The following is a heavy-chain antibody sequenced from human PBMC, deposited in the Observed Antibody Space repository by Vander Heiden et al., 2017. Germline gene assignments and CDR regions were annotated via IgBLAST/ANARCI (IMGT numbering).Heavy chain of an antibody. D-gene: IGHD2-15*01. CDR3: AKSAGYCSGGSCYSGDWFDP. CDR1: GYTFTSYD. CDR2: MNPNSGNT. V-gene: IGHV1-8*01. J-gene: IGHJ5*02. Sequence: QVQLVQSGAEVKKPGASVKVSCKASGYTFTSYDINGVRQATGQGLEWMGWMNPNSGNTGYAQKFQGRVTMTRNTSISTAYMELSSLRSEDTAVYYCAKSAGYCSGGSCYSGDWFDPWGQGTLVTVSS.